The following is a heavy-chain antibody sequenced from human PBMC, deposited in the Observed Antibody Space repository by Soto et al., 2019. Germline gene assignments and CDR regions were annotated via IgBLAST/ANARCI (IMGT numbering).Heavy chain of an antibody. Sequence: ASVKVSCKASGYTFTGYYMHWVRQAPGQGLEWMGWINPSGGSTSYAQKFQGRVTMTRDTSTSTVYMELSSLRSEDTAVYYCARDNRFLEWSANYFDYWGQGTLVTVSS. CDR1: GYTFTGYY. CDR2: INPSGGST. CDR3: ARDNRFLEWSANYFDY. D-gene: IGHD3-3*01. V-gene: IGHV1-46*03. J-gene: IGHJ4*02.